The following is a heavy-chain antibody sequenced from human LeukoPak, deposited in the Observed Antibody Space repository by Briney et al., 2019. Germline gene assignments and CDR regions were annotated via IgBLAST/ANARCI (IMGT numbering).Heavy chain of an antibody. Sequence: PSETLSLTCAVYGGSFSGYYWSWIRQPPGKGLEWIGEINHSGSTNYNPSLKSRVTISVDTSKNQFSLKLSSVTAADTAVYYCAREGFSRGYYQYYYMDVWGKGTTVTVS. V-gene: IGHV4-34*01. CDR3: AREGFSRGYYQYYYMDV. CDR1: GGSFSGYY. CDR2: INHSGST. D-gene: IGHD6-13*01. J-gene: IGHJ6*03.